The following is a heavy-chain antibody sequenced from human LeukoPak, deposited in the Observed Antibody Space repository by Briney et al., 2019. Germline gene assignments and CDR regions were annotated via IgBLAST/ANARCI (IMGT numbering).Heavy chain of an antibody. V-gene: IGHV4-59*01. CDR2: IYYSGNT. Sequence: PSETLSLTCTVSGGSISSYYWSWIRQPPGKGLEWIGFIYYSGNTNYNPSLKSRVTISVDTSKNQFSLKLSSMTAADTAVYYCARGALLWFGDRMEYYFDYWGQGTPLTVSS. J-gene: IGHJ4*02. CDR1: GGSISSYY. CDR3: ARGALLWFGDRMEYYFDY. D-gene: IGHD3-10*01.